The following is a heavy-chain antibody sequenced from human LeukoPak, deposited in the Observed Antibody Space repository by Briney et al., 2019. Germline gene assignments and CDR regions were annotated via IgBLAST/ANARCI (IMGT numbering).Heavy chain of an antibody. D-gene: IGHD6-13*01. J-gene: IGHJ4*02. V-gene: IGHV4-59*01. CDR3: ARTRYSSSWYYFDY. CDR2: IYYSGST. Sequence: SVTVSLTCTVSGSSISSYYWSWIRQPPGKGLEWIGYIYYSGSTNYNPSLKSRVTISVDTSKNQFSLKLSSVTAADTAVYYCARTRYSSSWYYFDYWGQGTLVTVSS. CDR1: GSSISSYY.